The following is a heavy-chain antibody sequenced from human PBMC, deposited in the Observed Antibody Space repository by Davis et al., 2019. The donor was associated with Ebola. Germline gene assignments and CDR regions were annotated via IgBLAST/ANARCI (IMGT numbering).Heavy chain of an antibody. CDR1: GFTFSSYG. J-gene: IGHJ1*01. Sequence: PGGSLRLSCAASGFTFSSYGMHWVRQAPGKGLEWVAVISYDGSNKYYADSVKGRFTISRDNSKNTLYLQMNSLRAEDTAVYYCARGPEGDYVWGSYRAGYFQHWGQGTLVTVSS. CDR2: ISYDGSNK. V-gene: IGHV3-30*03. CDR3: ARGPEGDYVWGSYRAGYFQH. D-gene: IGHD3-16*02.